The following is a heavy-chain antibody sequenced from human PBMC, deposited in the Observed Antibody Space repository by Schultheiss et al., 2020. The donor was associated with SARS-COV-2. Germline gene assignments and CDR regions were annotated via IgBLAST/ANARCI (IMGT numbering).Heavy chain of an antibody. J-gene: IGHJ4*02. CDR2: ISDDGSSE. CDR3: AKDTTVAGLFDY. V-gene: IGHV3-30*18. D-gene: IGHD6-19*01. CDR1: GFTFSSYG. Sequence: GGSLRLSCAASGFTFSSYGMHWVRQAPGKGLEWVAVISDDGSSEYYADSVKGRFTISSDNSKNTLYLQMSSLRVEDTAVYYCAKDTTVAGLFDYWGQGTLVTVSS.